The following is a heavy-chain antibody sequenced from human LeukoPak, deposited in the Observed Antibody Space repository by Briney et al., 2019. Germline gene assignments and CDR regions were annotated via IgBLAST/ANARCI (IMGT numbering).Heavy chain of an antibody. Sequence: GGSLRLSCAASGFTFSSYSMNWVRQAPGKGLEWVSYISSSGSTIYYADSVKGRFTISRDNARNSLYLQMNSLRAEDTAVYYCAELGITMIGGVWGKGTTVTISS. J-gene: IGHJ6*04. D-gene: IGHD3-10*02. CDR3: AELGITMIGGV. CDR2: ISSSGSTI. V-gene: IGHV3-48*04. CDR1: GFTFSSYS.